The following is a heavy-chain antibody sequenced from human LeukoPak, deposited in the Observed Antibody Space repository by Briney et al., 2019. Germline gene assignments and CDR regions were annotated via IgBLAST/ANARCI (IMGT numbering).Heavy chain of an antibody. CDR2: IYYSGST. Sequence: SETLSLTCTVSGGSISSYYWSWIRQPPGKGLEWIGSIYYSGSTYYNPSLKSRVTISVDTSKNQFSLKLSSVTAADTAVYYCARHDPYSSTINWFDPWGQGTLVTVSS. J-gene: IGHJ5*02. CDR1: GGSISSYY. V-gene: IGHV4-39*01. D-gene: IGHD6-13*01. CDR3: ARHDPYSSTINWFDP.